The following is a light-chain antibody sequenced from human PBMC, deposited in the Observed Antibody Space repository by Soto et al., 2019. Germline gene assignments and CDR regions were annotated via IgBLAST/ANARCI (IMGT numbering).Light chain of an antibody. CDR3: SSYTTSTTLRV. Sequence: QSVLTQPASVSGSPGQSITISCTGTSSDVGGFNYVSWYQHHPGKAPKLMIYEVSNRPSGVSLRFSGSKSGNTASLTISGLQTEDEADYYCSSYTTSTTLRVFGGGTQLTVL. J-gene: IGLJ3*02. CDR2: EVS. CDR1: SSDVGGFNY. V-gene: IGLV2-14*01.